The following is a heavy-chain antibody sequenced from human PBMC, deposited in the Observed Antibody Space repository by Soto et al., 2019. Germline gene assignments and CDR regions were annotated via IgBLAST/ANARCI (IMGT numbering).Heavy chain of an antibody. V-gene: IGHV3-21*06. Sequence: PGGSLRPSCAASGFSFTSYSMVWVRQAPGKGLEWVASISNNGEYTHYADLVKGRFTISRDNAETSLFLQMSSLRGDDTALYYCARDRSADRFVEFFQHWGQGTLVTVSS. D-gene: IGHD6-19*01. J-gene: IGHJ1*01. CDR3: ARDRSADRFVEFFQH. CDR2: ISNNGEYT. CDR1: GFSFTSYS.